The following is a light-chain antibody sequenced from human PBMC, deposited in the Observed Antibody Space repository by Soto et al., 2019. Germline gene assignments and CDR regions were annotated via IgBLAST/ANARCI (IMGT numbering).Light chain of an antibody. CDR2: DVT. J-gene: IGLJ2*01. CDR3: TSYAGSNIPVV. CDR1: SSDVGGYNF. V-gene: IGLV2-8*01. Sequence: QSVLTQPPSASGSPGQSVTISCTGTSSDVGGYNFVSWYQQHPGNAPKLKIYDVTERPSGVPDRFSGSKSGNTASLTVSGVQGEDEADYYCTSYAGSNIPVVFGGGTKLTVL.